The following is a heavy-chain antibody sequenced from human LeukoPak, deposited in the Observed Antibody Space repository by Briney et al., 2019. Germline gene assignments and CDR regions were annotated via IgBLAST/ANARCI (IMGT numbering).Heavy chain of an antibody. J-gene: IGHJ4*02. D-gene: IGHD3-10*01. CDR3: ARETPYYYGSGSLGY. V-gene: IGHV4-34*01. Sequence: SETLSLTCAVYGGSFSGYYWSWIRQPPGKGLEWTGEINHSGSTNYNPSLKSRVTISVDTSKNQFSLKLSSVTAADTAVYYCARETPYYYGSGSLGYWGQGTLVTVSS. CDR1: GGSFSGYY. CDR2: INHSGST.